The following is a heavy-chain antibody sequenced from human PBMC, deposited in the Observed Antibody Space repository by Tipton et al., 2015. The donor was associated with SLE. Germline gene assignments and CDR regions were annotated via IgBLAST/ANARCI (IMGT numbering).Heavy chain of an antibody. V-gene: IGHV1-69*02. CDR2: IIPILNIS. Sequence: QSGPEVKKPGSSVKVSCKASGGTFNSYIIGWVRQAPGQGLDWMGRIIPILNISNYERKFQGRVTITADKSTSTVYMDLSSLTSEDTAVYYCASVAELKLMYMDVWGKGTPVIVSS. J-gene: IGHJ6*03. CDR3: ASVAELKLMYMDV. D-gene: IGHD1-7*01. CDR1: GGTFNSYI.